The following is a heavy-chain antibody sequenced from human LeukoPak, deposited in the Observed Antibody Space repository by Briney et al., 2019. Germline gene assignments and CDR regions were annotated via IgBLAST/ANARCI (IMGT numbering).Heavy chain of an antibody. CDR2: ISYDGSNK. CDR1: GFTFSSYA. Sequence: GRSLRLSCAASGFTFSSYAMHWVRQAPGKGLEWVAVISYDGSNKYYADSVKGRFTISRDNSKNTLYLQMNSLRAEDTAVYYCARDRPFDILTGYSYYFDYWGQGTLVTVSS. D-gene: IGHD3-9*01. V-gene: IGHV3-30*04. J-gene: IGHJ4*02. CDR3: ARDRPFDILTGYSYYFDY.